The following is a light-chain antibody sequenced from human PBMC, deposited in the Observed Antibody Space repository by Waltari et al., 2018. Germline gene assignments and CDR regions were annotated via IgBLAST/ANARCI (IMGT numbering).Light chain of an antibody. Sequence: DVVMTQSPLSLPITPGQPASMTCRSSQSLLHSNGNTYLSWFLQKPGQPPRRLIYKVSNRDSGVPDRFRGSGAGTDFTLKISRVEAEDVGVYYCMQGTHFPPTFGQGTKVEIK. J-gene: IGKJ1*01. V-gene: IGKV2-30*02. CDR1: QSLLHSNGNTY. CDR2: KVS. CDR3: MQGTHFPPT.